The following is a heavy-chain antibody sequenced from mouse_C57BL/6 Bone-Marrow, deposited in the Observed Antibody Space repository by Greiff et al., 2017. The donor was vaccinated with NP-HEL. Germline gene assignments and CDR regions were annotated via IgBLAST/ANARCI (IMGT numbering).Heavy chain of an antibody. J-gene: IGHJ2*01. V-gene: IGHV1-18*01. Sequence: VQLQQSGPELVKPGASVKIPCKASGYTFTDYNMDWVKQSHGKSLEWIGDINPNNGGTIYNQKFKGKATLTVDKSSSTAYMELRSLTSEDTAVYYCARSNKIYYYGSSYYFDYWGQGTTLTVSS. CDR3: ARSNKIYYYGSSYYFDY. D-gene: IGHD1-1*01. CDR2: INPNNGGT. CDR1: GYTFTDYN.